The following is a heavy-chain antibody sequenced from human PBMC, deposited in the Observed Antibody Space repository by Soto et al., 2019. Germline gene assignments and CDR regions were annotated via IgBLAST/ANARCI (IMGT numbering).Heavy chain of an antibody. V-gene: IGHV1-46*01. D-gene: IGHD2-15*01. Sequence: ASVKVSCKASGGTFGIYSISWVRQAPGQGLEWMGIINPSGGSTTYAQKFQGRVTMTRDTSTSTVYMDLSSLRSEDTAVCYCARVSCSGGGCYGIDYWGQGTLVTVSS. CDR2: INPSGGST. CDR3: ARVSCSGGGCYGIDY. CDR1: GGTFGIYS. J-gene: IGHJ4*02.